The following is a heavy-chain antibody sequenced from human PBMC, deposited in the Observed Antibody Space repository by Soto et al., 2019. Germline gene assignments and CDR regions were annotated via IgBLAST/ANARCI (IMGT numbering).Heavy chain of an antibody. Sequence: ASVKVSCKASGYTFTNYAIHWVRQAPGQRLEWMGWINAGSGNTKYSQRFEGRVSITGDTSASTAYMEVSSLTSEDTAVYYCASEQQPRTSLHWCTRTLV. CDR1: GYTFTNYA. CDR2: INAGSGNT. J-gene: IGHJ1*01. D-gene: IGHD6-13*01. CDR3: ASEQQPRTSLH. V-gene: IGHV1-3*01.